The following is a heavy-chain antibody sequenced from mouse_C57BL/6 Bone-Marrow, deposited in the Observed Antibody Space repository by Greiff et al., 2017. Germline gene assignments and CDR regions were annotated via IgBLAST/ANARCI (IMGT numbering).Heavy chain of an antibody. D-gene: IGHD2-5*01. CDR2: IYPGDGDT. CDR3: ARTYSNGSYYAMDY. Sequence: VKLQESGPELVKPGASVKISCKASGYAFSSSWMNWVKQRPGKGLEWIGRIYPGDGDTNYNGKFKGKATLTADNASSTAYMQLSSLTSEDSAVYVCARTYSNGSYYAMDYWGQGTSVTVSS. CDR1: GYAFSSSW. V-gene: IGHV1-82*01. J-gene: IGHJ4*01.